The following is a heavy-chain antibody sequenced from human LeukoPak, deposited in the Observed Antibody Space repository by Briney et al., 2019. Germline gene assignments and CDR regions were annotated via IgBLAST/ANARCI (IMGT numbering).Heavy chain of an antibody. J-gene: IGHJ4*02. CDR3: ERDPNSAL. CDR2: VYTSGST. CDR1: GGSISSSY. D-gene: IGHD2-21*01. V-gene: IGHV4-4*07. Sequence: PSETLSLTCTVSGGSISSSYWSWIRQPAGKGLEWIGRVYTSGSTNYNYNPSLKSRLTMSVDTSKNQFSLKLSSLTAADTAVYYCERDPNSALWGQGTLVTVSS.